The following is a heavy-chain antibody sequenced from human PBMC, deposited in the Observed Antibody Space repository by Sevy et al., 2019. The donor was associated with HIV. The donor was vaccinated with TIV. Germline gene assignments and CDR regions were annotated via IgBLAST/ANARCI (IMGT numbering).Heavy chain of an antibody. J-gene: IGHJ3*02. D-gene: IGHD3-22*01. CDR2: IKSKTDGGTT. V-gene: IGHV3-15*01. CDR3: TTDPTMIVVVITSPLGDI. CDR1: GFTFSNAW. Sequence: GGSLRLSCAASGFTFSNAWMGWVRQAPGKGLEWVGRIKSKTDGGTTDYAAPVKGRFTISRDDSKNTLYLQMNSLKTEDTAVYYCTTDPTMIVVVITSPLGDIWGQGTMVTVSS.